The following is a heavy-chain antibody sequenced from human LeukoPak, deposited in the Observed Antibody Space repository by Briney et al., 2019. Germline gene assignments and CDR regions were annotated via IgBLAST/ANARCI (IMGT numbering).Heavy chain of an antibody. D-gene: IGHD3-22*01. CDR1: GYTFISYG. Sequence: ASVKVSCKASGYTFISYGISWVRRAPGQGLEWMGWISAYNGNTNYAQKLQGRVTMTTDTSTSTAYMELRSLRSDDTAVYYCARRRADTSDYYNWFDPWGQGTLVTVSS. CDR2: ISAYNGNT. V-gene: IGHV1-18*01. CDR3: ARRRADTSDYYNWFDP. J-gene: IGHJ5*02.